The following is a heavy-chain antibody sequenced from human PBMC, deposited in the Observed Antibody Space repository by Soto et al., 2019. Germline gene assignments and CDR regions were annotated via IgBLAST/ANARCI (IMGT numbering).Heavy chain of an antibody. V-gene: IGHV1-69*12. CDR1: GGTFSSYA. Sequence: QVQLVQSGAEVKKPGSSVKVSCKASGGTFSSYAISWVRQAPGQGLEWMGGIIPIFGTANYTQKFQGRVTITADESTSTAYMELRSLRSEDTAVYYCARSVVVTGTTYYFDYWGQGTLVTVSS. D-gene: IGHD1-7*01. CDR3: ARSVVVTGTTYYFDY. J-gene: IGHJ4*02. CDR2: IIPIFGTA.